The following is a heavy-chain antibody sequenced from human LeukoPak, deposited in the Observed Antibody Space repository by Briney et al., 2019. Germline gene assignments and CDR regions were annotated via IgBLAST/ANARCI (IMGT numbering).Heavy chain of an antibody. CDR2: IYPGDSDT. Sequence: GESLKISCKGSGYSFTSYWIGWVRQMPGKGLEWMGIIYPGDSDTRYSPTFQGQVTISTDKSISTAYLQWSSLKASDTAMYYCARQSSYDILTGYYNVMGPSAFDYWGQGTLVTVSS. D-gene: IGHD3-9*01. J-gene: IGHJ4*02. CDR1: GYSFTSYW. CDR3: ARQSSYDILTGYYNVMGPSAFDY. V-gene: IGHV5-51*01.